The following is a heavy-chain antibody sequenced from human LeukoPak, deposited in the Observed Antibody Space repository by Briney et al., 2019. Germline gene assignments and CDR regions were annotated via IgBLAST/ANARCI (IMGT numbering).Heavy chain of an antibody. CDR2: ISSRNSYI. CDR1: GFTFSSYS. CDR3: ARSWYYDSSGPERGFDI. Sequence: PGGSLRLSCAASGFTFSSYSMNWVRQAPGKGLEWVSSISSRNSYIFYADSVKGRFTVSRDNAKKSLYLQMNSLRVEDTAVYYCARSWYYDSSGPERGFDIWGQGTMVTVSS. V-gene: IGHV3-21*01. J-gene: IGHJ3*02. D-gene: IGHD3-22*01.